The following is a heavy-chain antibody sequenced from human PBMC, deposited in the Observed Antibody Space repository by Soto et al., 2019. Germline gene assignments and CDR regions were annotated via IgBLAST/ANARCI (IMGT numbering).Heavy chain of an antibody. CDR1: GGSISSSSYY. Sequence: SETLSLTCTVSGGSISSSSYYWGWIRQPPGKGLEWIGSIYYSGSTYYNPSLKSRVTISVDTSKNQFSLKLSSVTAADTAVYYCAGSLIFGDFDYWGQGTLVTVSS. D-gene: IGHD3-3*01. CDR2: IYYSGST. J-gene: IGHJ4*02. CDR3: AGSLIFGDFDY. V-gene: IGHV4-39*07.